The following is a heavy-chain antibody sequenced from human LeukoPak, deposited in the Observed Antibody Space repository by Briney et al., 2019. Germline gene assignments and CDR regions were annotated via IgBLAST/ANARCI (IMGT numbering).Heavy chain of an antibody. D-gene: IGHD6-6*01. CDR3: ARVTVRGSSSLAH. CDR1: GYTFTGYY. CDR2: INPNSGGT. V-gene: IGHV1-2*02. Sequence: ASVKVSCKASGYTFTGYYMHWVRQAPGQGLEWMGWINPNSGGTNYARKFQGRVTMTRDTSISTAYMELSRLRSDDTAVYYCARVTVRGSSSLAHWGQGTLVTVSS. J-gene: IGHJ4*02.